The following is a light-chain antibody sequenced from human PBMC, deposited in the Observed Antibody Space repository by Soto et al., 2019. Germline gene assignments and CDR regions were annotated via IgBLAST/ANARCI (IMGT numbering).Light chain of an antibody. CDR2: GAS. J-gene: IGKJ1*01. Sequence: EIVMTQSPATLSVSPGERATLSCRASQSVSSNLAWYHQKPGQAPRLLIYGASTRATGIPARFSGSGSGPEFTLTISSLQSEDFAIYYCQQYNKWPRTFGQGTKVEIK. CDR3: QQYNKWPRT. V-gene: IGKV3-15*01. CDR1: QSVSSN.